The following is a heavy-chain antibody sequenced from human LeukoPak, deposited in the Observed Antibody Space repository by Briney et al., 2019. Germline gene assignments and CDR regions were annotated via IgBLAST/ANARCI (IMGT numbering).Heavy chain of an antibody. J-gene: IGHJ4*02. CDR2: INPNSGGT. CDR1: GYTFTSYG. CDR3: ARDAWGWDNSDYYHPVNYFDY. D-gene: IGHD3-22*01. V-gene: IGHV1-2*02. Sequence: AAVKVSCKASGYTFTSYGISWVRQAPGQGLEWMGWINPNSGGTNYAQKFQGRVTMTRDTSISTAYMELSRLRSEDTAVYYCARDAWGWDNSDYYHPVNYFDYWGQGTLVTVSS.